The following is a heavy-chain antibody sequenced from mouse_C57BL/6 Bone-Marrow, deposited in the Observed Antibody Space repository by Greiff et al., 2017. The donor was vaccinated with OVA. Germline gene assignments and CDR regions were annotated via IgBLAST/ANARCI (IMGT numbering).Heavy chain of an antibody. V-gene: IGHV5-6*01. J-gene: IGHJ1*03. D-gene: IGHD1-1*01. Sequence: EVHLVESGGDLVKPGGSLKLSCAASGFTFSSYGMSWVRQTPDKRLEWVATISSGGSYTYYPDSVKGRFTISRDNATNTLYLQMSSLKSEDTAMYYCARHTHYYGSSYLWYFDVWGTGTTVTVSS. CDR1: GFTFSSYG. CDR3: ARHTHYYGSSYLWYFDV. CDR2: ISSGGSYT.